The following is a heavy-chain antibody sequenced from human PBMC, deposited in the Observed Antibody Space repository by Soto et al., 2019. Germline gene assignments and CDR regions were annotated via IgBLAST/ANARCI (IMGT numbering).Heavy chain of an antibody. Sequence: SETLSLTCTVSGGSISNSSYYWGWIRQPPGKGLECIVSIYYSGSTYYNPSLKSRVTISVDTSNNQFSLKLSSVTAADTAVFYCARHQLDYHGLGSPSVWFDPWGLGTLVTVSS. CDR3: ARHQLDYHGLGSPSVWFDP. CDR1: GGSISNSSYY. V-gene: IGHV4-39*01. D-gene: IGHD3-10*01. CDR2: IYYSGST. J-gene: IGHJ5*02.